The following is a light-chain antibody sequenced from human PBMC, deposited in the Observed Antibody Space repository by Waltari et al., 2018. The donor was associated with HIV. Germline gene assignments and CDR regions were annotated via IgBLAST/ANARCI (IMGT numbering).Light chain of an antibody. CDR3: QQYNAWPL. V-gene: IGKV3-15*01. J-gene: IGKJ2*01. CDR1: QRISSN. Sequence: ELVMTQSPATLSVSPGERATLSCRASQRISSNLAWYQQKPGQVPRLLIYGASTRAAGIPARFSGSGCGTEFTLTISSLQSEDFAVYYCQQYNAWPLFGQGTKLEIK. CDR2: GAS.